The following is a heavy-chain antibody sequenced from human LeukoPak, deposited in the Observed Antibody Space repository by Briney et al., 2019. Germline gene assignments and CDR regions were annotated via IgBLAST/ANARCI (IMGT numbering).Heavy chain of an antibody. CDR2: IIPVLGIA. Sequence: AASVKVSCKASGGSFSSFVITWVRQAPGQGFEWMGRIIPVLGIANYAQNFRGRVTITADKSTSTAYMELSSLRSQDTAVYYCVRGSFHHDAFDTWGQGTMLTVSS. CDR1: GGSFSSFV. D-gene: IGHD1-26*01. V-gene: IGHV1-69*04. J-gene: IGHJ3*02. CDR3: VRGSFHHDAFDT.